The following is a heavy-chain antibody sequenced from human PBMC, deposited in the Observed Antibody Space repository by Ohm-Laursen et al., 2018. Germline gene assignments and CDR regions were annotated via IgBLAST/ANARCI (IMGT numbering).Heavy chain of an antibody. D-gene: IGHD3-10*01. V-gene: IGHV4-4*07. CDR1: GDSINSSY. CDR2: MYSSGST. J-gene: IGHJ4*02. Sequence: GTLSLTCTVSGDSINSSYWSWIRQPAGKGLEWVGRMYSSGSTNYNPSLKSRVTMSFDTSKNQFSLKLSSVTAADTAVYYCARGYYGRGDSWGQGTLVTVSS. CDR3: ARGYYGRGDS.